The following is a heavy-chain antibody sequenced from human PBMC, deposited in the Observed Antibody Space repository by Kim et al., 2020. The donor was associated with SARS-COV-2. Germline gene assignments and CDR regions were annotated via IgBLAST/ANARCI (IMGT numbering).Heavy chain of an antibody. D-gene: IGHD3-22*01. Sequence: NYMGSGKGRFTISRDNATSSLYLQMNSLRVGDTAVYYCASAYYYDIAGYDFWGQGTLVTVSS. CDR3: ASAYYYDIAGYDF. V-gene: IGHV3-7*01. J-gene: IGHJ4*02.